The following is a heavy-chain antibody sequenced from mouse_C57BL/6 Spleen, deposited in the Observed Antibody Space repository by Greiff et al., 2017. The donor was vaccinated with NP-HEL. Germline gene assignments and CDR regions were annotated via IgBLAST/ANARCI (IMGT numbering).Heavy chain of an antibody. V-gene: IGHV5-6*01. J-gene: IGHJ4*01. CDR2: ISSGGSYT. CDR3: ASIYYYGSSYEALDY. CDR1: GFTFSSYG. Sequence: EVMLVESGGDLVKPGGSLKLSCAASGFTFSSYGMSWVRQTPDKRLEWVATISSGGSYTYYPDSVKGRFPISRDNAKNTLYLQMSSLKSEDTAMYYCASIYYYGSSYEALDYWGQGTSVTVSS. D-gene: IGHD1-1*01.